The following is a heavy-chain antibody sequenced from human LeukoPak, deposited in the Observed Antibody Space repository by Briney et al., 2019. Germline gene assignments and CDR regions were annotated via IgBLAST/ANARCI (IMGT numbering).Heavy chain of an antibody. J-gene: IGHJ4*02. CDR3: ARELGYYYDSIGY. Sequence: GGSLRHSCAASGFTFSSYSMNWVRQAPGKGLQWVSSISSSSSYIYYADSVKGRFTISRDNAKNSLYLQMNSLRAEDTAVYYCARELGYYYDSIGYWGQGTLVTVSS. D-gene: IGHD3-22*01. CDR1: GFTFSSYS. CDR2: ISSSSSYI. V-gene: IGHV3-21*01.